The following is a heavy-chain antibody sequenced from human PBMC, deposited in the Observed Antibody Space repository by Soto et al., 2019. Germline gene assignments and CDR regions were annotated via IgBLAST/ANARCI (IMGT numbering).Heavy chain of an antibody. CDR1: GFTFSSYW. CDR2: IKQDGSEK. D-gene: IGHD3-22*01. Sequence: GGSLRLSCAASGFTFSSYWMSWVRQAPGKGLEWVANIKQDGSEKYYVDSVKGRFTISRDNAENSLYLQMNSLRAEDTAVYYCARDHGSFYYDSSGYYYWGQGTLVTVSS. CDR3: ARDHGSFYYDSSGYYY. V-gene: IGHV3-7*03. J-gene: IGHJ4*02.